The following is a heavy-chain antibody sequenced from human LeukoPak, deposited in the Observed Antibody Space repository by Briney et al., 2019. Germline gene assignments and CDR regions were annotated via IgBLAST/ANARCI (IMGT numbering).Heavy chain of an antibody. D-gene: IGHD6-19*01. V-gene: IGHV3-21*01. CDR3: AGESSGWYYLDY. CDR2: ISSSSSYI. Sequence: PGGSLRLSCAASGLTFSSYSMNWVRQAPGKGLEWVSSISSSSSYIYYADSVKGRFTISRDNAKNSLYLQMNSLRAEDTAVYYCAGESSGWYYLDYWGQGTLVTVSS. J-gene: IGHJ4*02. CDR1: GLTFSSYS.